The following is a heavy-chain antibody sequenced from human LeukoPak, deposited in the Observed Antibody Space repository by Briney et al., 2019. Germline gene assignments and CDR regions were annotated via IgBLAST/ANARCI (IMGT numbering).Heavy chain of an antibody. CDR3: AREVEFLGLDY. V-gene: IGHV4-39*07. J-gene: IGHJ4*02. CDR2: IYYSGST. CDR1: GGSISSSSYY. Sequence: SETLSLTCTVSGGSISSSSYYWGWIRQPPGKGLEWIGSIYYSGSTYYNPSLKSRVTISVDTSKNQFSLKLSSVTAADTAVYYCAREVEFLGLDYWGQGTLVTVSS. D-gene: IGHD7-27*01.